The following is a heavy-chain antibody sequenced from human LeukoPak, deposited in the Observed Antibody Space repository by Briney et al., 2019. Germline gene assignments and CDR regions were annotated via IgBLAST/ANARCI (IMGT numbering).Heavy chain of an antibody. D-gene: IGHD6-19*01. V-gene: IGHV3-48*02. CDR2: ISSSSSTI. Sequence: PGGSLRLSCAASGFTFSSYSMTWVRQAPGKGLEWVSYISSSSSTIYYADSVKGRFTISRDNAKNSLYLQMNSPRDEDTAVYYCASRGSIAVANFIDYWGQGTLVTVSS. CDR1: GFTFSSYS. CDR3: ASRGSIAVANFIDY. J-gene: IGHJ4*02.